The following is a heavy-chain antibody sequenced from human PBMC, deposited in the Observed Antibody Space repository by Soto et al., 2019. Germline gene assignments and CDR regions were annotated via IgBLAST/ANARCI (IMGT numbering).Heavy chain of an antibody. J-gene: IGHJ5*02. CDR3: AKDVPVPDYNYDFWSGYYSDSTVKSNWFDP. Sequence: PGGSLRLSCAASGFTFSSYWMHWVRQAPGKGLVWVSRINSDGSSTTYADSVKGRFTISRDNSKNTLYLQMNSLRAEDTAVYYCAKDVPVPDYNYDFWSGYYSDSTVKSNWFDPWGQGTLVTVSS. CDR1: GFTFSSYW. V-gene: IGHV3-74*01. D-gene: IGHD3-3*01. CDR2: INSDGSST.